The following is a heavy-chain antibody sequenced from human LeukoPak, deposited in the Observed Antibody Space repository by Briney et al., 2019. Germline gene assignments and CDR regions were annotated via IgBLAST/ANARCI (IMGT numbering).Heavy chain of an antibody. Sequence: GGSLRLSCAASGFTFSNAWMSWVRQAPGKGLEWVGRIKSKTDGGTTDYAAPVKGRFTISRDDSKNTLYLQMNSLKTEDTAVYYCTTDRGVTVDKPTLYYFDYWGQGTLVTVSS. V-gene: IGHV3-15*01. CDR1: GFTFSNAW. CDR2: IKSKTDGGTT. J-gene: IGHJ4*02. D-gene: IGHD2-21*02. CDR3: TTDRGVTVDKPTLYYFDY.